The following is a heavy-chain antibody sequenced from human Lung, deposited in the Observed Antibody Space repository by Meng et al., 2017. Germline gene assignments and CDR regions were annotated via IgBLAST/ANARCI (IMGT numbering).Heavy chain of an antibody. V-gene: IGHV1-8*01. CDR2: MNPNSGNT. Sequence: VQWVQPGVEVRRLGPSVNVSCKDSGYTFTSYDINWVRQATGQGLEWMGWMNPNSGNTGYAQKFQGRVTMTRNTSISTAYMELSSLRSEDTAVYYCARRGRFDPWGQGTLVTVSS. CDR1: GYTFTSYD. J-gene: IGHJ5*02. CDR3: ARRGRFDP.